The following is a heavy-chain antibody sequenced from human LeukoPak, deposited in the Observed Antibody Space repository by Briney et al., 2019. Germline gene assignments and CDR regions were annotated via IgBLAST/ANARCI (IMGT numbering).Heavy chain of an antibody. CDR3: ARHLGLNSWVTAAYYFDY. Sequence: PSETLSLTCAVYGGSFSGYYWSWIRQPPGKGLEWIGEINHSGSTNYNPSLKSRVTISVDTSKNQFSLKLSSVTAADTAVYYCARHLGLNSWVTAAYYFDYWGQGTLVTVSS. D-gene: IGHD2-21*02. CDR2: INHSGST. CDR1: GGSFSGYY. V-gene: IGHV4-34*01. J-gene: IGHJ4*02.